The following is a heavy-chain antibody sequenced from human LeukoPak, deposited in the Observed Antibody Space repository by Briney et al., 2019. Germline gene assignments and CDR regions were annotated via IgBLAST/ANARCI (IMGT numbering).Heavy chain of an antibody. Sequence: GGSLRLSCLTSGFTFSTNAMSWVRQAPGKGLEWISGISGSGASTYYADSVTGRFTISRDNSRNTLYLQMNSLRGEDTAVYYCAKYVRAYYYYHYGLDVWGQGTTVTVSS. D-gene: IGHD3-10*02. V-gene: IGHV3-23*01. CDR2: ISGSGAST. CDR3: AKYVRAYYYYHYGLDV. CDR1: GFTFSTNA. J-gene: IGHJ6*02.